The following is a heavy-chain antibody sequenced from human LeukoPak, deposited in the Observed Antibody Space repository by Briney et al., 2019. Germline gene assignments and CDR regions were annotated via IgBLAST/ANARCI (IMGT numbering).Heavy chain of an antibody. CDR3: ARDQGHIVYGGLYYYYGMDV. J-gene: IGHJ6*02. V-gene: IGHV3-20*04. CDR2: INWNGGST. D-gene: IGHD2-21*01. CDR1: GFTFDDYG. Sequence: GGSLRLSCAASGFTFDDYGMSWVRQAPGKGLEWVSGINWNGGSTGYADSVKGRFTISRDNAKNSLYLQMNSLRAEDTALYYCARDQGHIVYGGLYYYYGMDVWGQGTTVTVSS.